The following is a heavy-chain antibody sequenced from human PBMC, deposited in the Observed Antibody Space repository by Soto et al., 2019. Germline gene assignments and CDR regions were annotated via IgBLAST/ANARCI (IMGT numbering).Heavy chain of an antibody. Sequence: EVQLLESGGGLVQPGGSLRLSCAASGFTFSSYAMSWVRQAPGKGLEWVSAISGSGGSTYYADSVKGRFTISRDNSKNTLYLQMNSLRAEDTAVYYCAKDWSVYYGSGSYYNGRGVGSDYWGQGTLVTVSS. CDR3: AKDWSVYYGSGSYYNGRGVGSDY. D-gene: IGHD3-10*01. CDR1: GFTFSSYA. V-gene: IGHV3-23*01. J-gene: IGHJ4*02. CDR2: ISGSGGST.